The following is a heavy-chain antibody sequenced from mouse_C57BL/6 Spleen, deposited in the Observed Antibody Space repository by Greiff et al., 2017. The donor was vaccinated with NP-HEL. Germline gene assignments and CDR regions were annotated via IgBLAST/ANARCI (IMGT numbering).Heavy chain of an antibody. CDR2: IDASESYT. CDR1: GYTFTSYW. J-gene: IGHJ2*01. CDR3: ARNDYEGYFDY. V-gene: IGHV1-69*01. D-gene: IGHD2-4*01. Sequence: QVQLQQSGAELVMPGASVKLSCKASGYTFTSYWMHWVKQRPGQGLEWIGEIDASESYTNYNQKFKGKSTWTVDKSSSTAYMQLSSLTSEDSAVYYCARNDYEGYFDYWGQGTTLTVSS.